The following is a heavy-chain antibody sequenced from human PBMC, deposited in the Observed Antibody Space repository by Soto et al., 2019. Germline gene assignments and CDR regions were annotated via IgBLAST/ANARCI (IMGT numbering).Heavy chain of an antibody. J-gene: IGHJ6*02. V-gene: IGHV3-33*01. CDR3: ARGRITGTTDYGLDV. Sequence: QVQLVESGGGVVQPGRSLRLSCAASGFTFSSYGMHWVRQAPGKGLEWVAVKWYDGSNQHYADSVWGRFTISRDNAKNTVYLQMNSLRXXXXXVYYCARGRITGTTDYGLDVWGQGTTVTVSS. D-gene: IGHD1-7*01. CDR1: GFTFSSYG. CDR2: KWYDGSNQ.